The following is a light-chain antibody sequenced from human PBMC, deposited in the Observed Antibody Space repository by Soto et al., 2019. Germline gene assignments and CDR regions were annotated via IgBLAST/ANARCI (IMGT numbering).Light chain of an antibody. V-gene: IGKV3-15*01. Sequence: EIVMTQSPATLSVSPGERATLSCRASQSVSSNLAWYQQKPGQAPRLLIYGASTRDSGIPARFSGSGSGTEFALTVSSMQSEDFALDYCQQYNKWPPYTFGQGTKLEIK. J-gene: IGKJ2*01. CDR1: QSVSSN. CDR3: QQYNKWPPYT. CDR2: GAS.